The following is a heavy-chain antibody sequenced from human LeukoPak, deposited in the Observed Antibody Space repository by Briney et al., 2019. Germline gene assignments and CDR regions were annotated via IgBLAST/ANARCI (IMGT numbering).Heavy chain of an antibody. CDR1: GYTFTSYG. D-gene: IGHD2-2*01. J-gene: IGHJ6*03. CDR3: AREVVVPAATSLYYYYYMDV. CDR2: ISAYNGNT. V-gene: IGHV1-18*01. Sequence: ASVKVSCKASGYTFTSYGISWVRQAPGQGLEWMGWISAYNGNTNYAQKLQGRVTMTTDTSTSTAYMELRSLRSDDTAVYYCAREVVVPAATSLYYYYYMDVWGKGTTVTVSS.